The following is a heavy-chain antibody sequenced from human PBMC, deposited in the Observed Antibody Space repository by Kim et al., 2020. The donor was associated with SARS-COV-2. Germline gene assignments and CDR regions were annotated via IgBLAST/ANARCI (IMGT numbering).Heavy chain of an antibody. CDR3: ARAGLDIPAFDI. D-gene: IGHD5-12*01. Sequence: SETLSLTCTVSGGSISSGGYYWSWIRQHPGKGLEWIGYIYYSGSTYYNPSLKSRVTISVDTSKNQFSLKLSSVTAADTAVYYCARAGLDIPAFDIWGQGTMVTVSS. J-gene: IGHJ3*02. CDR1: GGSISSGGYY. V-gene: IGHV4-31*03. CDR2: IYYSGST.